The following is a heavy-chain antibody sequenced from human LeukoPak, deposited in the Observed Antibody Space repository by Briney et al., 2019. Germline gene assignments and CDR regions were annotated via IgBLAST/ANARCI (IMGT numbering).Heavy chain of an antibody. V-gene: IGHV3-23*01. CDR3: AKRYIANTGPIDY. CDR2: ISGSAQRT. J-gene: IGHJ4*02. Sequence: GGSLRLSCAASGLTFSDYAMSWVRQAPGQGLEWVSGISGSAQRTYYADSVKGRFTISRDNFKRTLYLEMNSLRAEDTAVYYCAKRYIANTGPIDYWGQGTLVAVSS. D-gene: IGHD1-1*01. CDR1: GLTFSDYA.